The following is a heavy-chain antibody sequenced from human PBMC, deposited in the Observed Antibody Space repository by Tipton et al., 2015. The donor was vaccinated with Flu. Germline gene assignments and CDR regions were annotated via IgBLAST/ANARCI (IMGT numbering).Heavy chain of an antibody. J-gene: IGHJ1*01. CDR2: ISSNGGST. Sequence: SLRLSCAASGFTFSSYAMHWVRQAPGKGLEYVSAISSNGGSTYYANSVKGRFTISRDNSKNTLYLQMNSLRAEDTAVYYCAPNYGDYPEYFQHWGQGTLVTVSS. CDR3: APNYGDYPEYFQH. CDR1: GFTFSSYA. D-gene: IGHD4-17*01. V-gene: IGHV3-64*01.